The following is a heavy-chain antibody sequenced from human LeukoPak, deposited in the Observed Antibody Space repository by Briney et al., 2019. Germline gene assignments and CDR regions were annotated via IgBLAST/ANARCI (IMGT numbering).Heavy chain of an antibody. CDR3: ARERQDTILHSGAFDI. Sequence: AGGSLRLSCAASGFTFSTYFMHWARQAPGKALEWVADIASDGSHTFYVESVKGRFTISRDNSKNTLYLQMNSLRAEDTAVYFCARERQDTILHSGAFDIWGQGTMVTVSS. CDR1: GFTFSTYF. D-gene: IGHD2-21*01. J-gene: IGHJ3*02. V-gene: IGHV3-30-3*01. CDR2: IASDGSHT.